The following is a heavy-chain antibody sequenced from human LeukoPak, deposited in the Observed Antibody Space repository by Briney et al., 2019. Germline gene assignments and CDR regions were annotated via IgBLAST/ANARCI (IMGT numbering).Heavy chain of an antibody. CDR3: ARVPCITTSCSPINWFDP. D-gene: IGHD2-2*01. Sequence: GASVTVSCKASGYSFTGYYMHWVRQAPGQGLEWMGWINPNSGGTNYAQGFQGRVTMTRDTSISTAYLELSSLTSDDTAVYYCARVPCITTSCSPINWFDPWGQGTLVTVSS. CDR2: INPNSGGT. J-gene: IGHJ5*02. V-gene: IGHV1-2*02. CDR1: GYSFTGYY.